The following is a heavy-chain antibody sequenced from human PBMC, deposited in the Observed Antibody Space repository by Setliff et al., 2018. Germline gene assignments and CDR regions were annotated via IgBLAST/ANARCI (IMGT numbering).Heavy chain of an antibody. Sequence: GGSLRLSCAASGFTVSSNYMSWVRQAPGKGLEWVGRIRDKANRYTTEYAASVKGRFTISRLDSEISMYLQMNSMETEDTAVYFCARSPRDGYNSGLDYWGQGALVTVSS. D-gene: IGHD5-12*01. V-gene: IGHV3-72*01. CDR3: ARSPRDGYNSGLDY. J-gene: IGHJ4*02. CDR1: GFTVSSNY. CDR2: IRDKANRYTT.